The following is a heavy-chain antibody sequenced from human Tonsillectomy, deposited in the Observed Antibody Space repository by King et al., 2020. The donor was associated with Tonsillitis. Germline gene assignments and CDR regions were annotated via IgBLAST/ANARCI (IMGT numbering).Heavy chain of an antibody. J-gene: IGHJ3*02. D-gene: IGHD5-12*01. V-gene: IGHV1-2*02. CDR1: GYTFTGYY. CDR3: ARDLGYSGYDGAFNI. CDR2: RHPNSGGT. Sequence: VQLVQSGAEVKKPGASVKVSCKASGYTFTGYYIHWVRQAPGQGLEWMGWRHPNSGGTNYAQRFQGRVTMTRDTSIRIAYMELSRLRSDDTAVYYCARDLGYSGYDGAFNIWGQGTMVTVSS.